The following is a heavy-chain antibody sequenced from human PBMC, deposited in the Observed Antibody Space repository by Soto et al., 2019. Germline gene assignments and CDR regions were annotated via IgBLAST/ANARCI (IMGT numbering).Heavy chain of an antibody. CDR2: ISWNSGSI. D-gene: IGHD6-13*01. CDR3: AKDSRAAASYFDY. J-gene: IGHJ4*02. V-gene: IGHV3-9*01. CDR1: GFTFDAYA. Sequence: PGGSLRLSCAASGFTFDAYAMHWVRQAPGKGLEWVSGISWNSGSIGYADSVKGRFTISRDNAKNSLYLQMNSLRAEDTALYYCAKDSRAAASYFDYWGQGTLVTVSS.